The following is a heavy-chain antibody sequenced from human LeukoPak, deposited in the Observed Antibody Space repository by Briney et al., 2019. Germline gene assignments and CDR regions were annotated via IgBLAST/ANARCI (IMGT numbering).Heavy chain of an antibody. CDR2: IRYDGSNK. D-gene: IGHD6-19*01. CDR3: AKLGYSSGWAFDY. Sequence: GGSLRLSCAASGFTFSSYGMHWVRQAPGKGLEWVAFIRYDGSNKYYADSVKGRFTISRDNSKNTLYLQMNSLRAEDTAVYYCAKLGYSSGWAFDYWGQGTLVTGSS. V-gene: IGHV3-30*02. CDR1: GFTFSSYG. J-gene: IGHJ4*02.